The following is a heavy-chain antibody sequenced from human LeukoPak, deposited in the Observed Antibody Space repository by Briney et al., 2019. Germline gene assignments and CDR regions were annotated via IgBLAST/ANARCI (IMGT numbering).Heavy chain of an antibody. J-gene: IGHJ3*02. Sequence: GGSLRLSCAASGFTFSSYWMHWVRQAPGKGLVWVSRIHTDGSVTTYADSVRGRFTISRDNSKNTLYLQMNSLRAEDTALYYCAKDRAYGYESFDIWGQGTMVTVSS. V-gene: IGHV3-74*01. CDR1: GFTFSSYW. D-gene: IGHD4-17*01. CDR2: IHTDGSVT. CDR3: AKDRAYGYESFDI.